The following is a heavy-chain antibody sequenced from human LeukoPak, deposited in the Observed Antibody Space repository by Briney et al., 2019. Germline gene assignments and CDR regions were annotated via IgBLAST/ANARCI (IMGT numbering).Heavy chain of an antibody. D-gene: IGHD6-13*01. CDR1: GFTFSSYG. V-gene: IGHV3-64D*06. CDR2: ISSNGGST. J-gene: IGHJ5*02. CDR3: VKDRDSSSWYGSWFDP. Sequence: GGSLRLSCAASGFTFSSYGMHWVRQAPGKGLEYVSAISSNGGSTYYADSVKGRFTISRDNSKNTLYLQMSSLRAEDTAVYYCVKDRDSSSWYGSWFDPWGQGTLVTVSS.